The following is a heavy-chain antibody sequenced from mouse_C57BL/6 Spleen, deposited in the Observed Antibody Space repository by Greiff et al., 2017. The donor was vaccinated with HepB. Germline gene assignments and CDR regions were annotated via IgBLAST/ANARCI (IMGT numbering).Heavy chain of an antibody. J-gene: IGHJ4*01. Sequence: QVQLQQSDAELVKPGASVKISCKVSGYTFPDHTIHWMKQRPEQGLEWIGYIYPRDGSTKYNEKFKGKATLTADKSSSTAYMQLNSLTSEDSAVYFCSRSLIVTTKREFLCYAMDYWGQGTPATDSS. CDR3: SRSLIVTTKREFLCYAMDY. CDR1: GYTFPDHT. V-gene: IGHV1-78*01. D-gene: IGHD2-5*01. CDR2: IYPRDGST.